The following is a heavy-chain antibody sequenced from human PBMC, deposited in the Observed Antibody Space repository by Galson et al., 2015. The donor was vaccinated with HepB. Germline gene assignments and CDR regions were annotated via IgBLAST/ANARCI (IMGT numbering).Heavy chain of an antibody. CDR3: ARDPFMVRGPIRGYYYYGMDV. J-gene: IGHJ6*02. CDR1: GFTFSSYS. V-gene: IGHV3-21*01. D-gene: IGHD3-10*01. Sequence: SLRLSCAASGFTFSSYSMNWVRQAPRKGLEWVSSISSSSSYTYYADSVKGRFTISRDNAKNSLYLQMNSLRAEDTAVYYCARDPFMVRGPIRGYYYYGMDVWGQVTTVTVSS. CDR2: ISSSSSYT.